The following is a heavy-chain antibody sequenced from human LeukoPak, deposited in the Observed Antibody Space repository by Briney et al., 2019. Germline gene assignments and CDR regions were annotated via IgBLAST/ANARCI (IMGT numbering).Heavy chain of an antibody. J-gene: IGHJ5*02. D-gene: IGHD2-15*01. CDR2: IYTSGST. Sequence: KPSETLSLTCTVSRASISPYYWTWIRQPAGKGLEWIGRIYTSGSTNYNPSLKSRVTMSVDTSKNQFSLKLSSVTAADTAVYYCARDHGYCSGGSCRNWFDPWGQGTLVTVSS. V-gene: IGHV4-4*07. CDR3: ARDHGYCSGGSCRNWFDP. CDR1: RASISPYY.